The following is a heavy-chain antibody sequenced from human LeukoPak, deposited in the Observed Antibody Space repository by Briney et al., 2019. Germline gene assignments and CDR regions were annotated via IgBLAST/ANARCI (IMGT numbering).Heavy chain of an antibody. J-gene: IGHJ5*02. Sequence: GGSLRLSCAASGFTFSSYAMSWVRQAPGKGLEWVSAISGSGGSTYYADSVKGRFTISRDNSKNTLYLQMNSLRAEDTAVYYCANFPPPYCGGDCPNWFDPWGQGTLVTVSS. CDR1: GFTFSSYA. CDR2: ISGSGGST. D-gene: IGHD2-21*02. CDR3: ANFPPPYCGGDCPNWFDP. V-gene: IGHV3-23*01.